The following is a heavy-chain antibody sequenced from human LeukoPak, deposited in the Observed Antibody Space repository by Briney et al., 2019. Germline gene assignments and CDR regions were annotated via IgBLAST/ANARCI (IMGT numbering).Heavy chain of an antibody. Sequence: ASVKVSCKASGYTFTSYGISWVRQAPGQGLEWMGWISAYNGNTNYAQKLQGRVTMTTDTSTSTAYMELRSLRSDDTAVYYCARARNTYYDFWSGYSPYYFDYWGQGTLVTVSS. CDR3: ARARNTYYDFWSGYSPYYFDY. J-gene: IGHJ4*02. V-gene: IGHV1-18*01. CDR1: GYTFTSYG. D-gene: IGHD3-3*01. CDR2: ISAYNGNT.